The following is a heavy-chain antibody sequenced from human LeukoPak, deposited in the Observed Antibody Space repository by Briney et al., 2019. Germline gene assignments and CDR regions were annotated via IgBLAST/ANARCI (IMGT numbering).Heavy chain of an antibody. CDR1: GGSFSGYY. V-gene: IGHV4-34*01. J-gene: IGHJ3*02. D-gene: IGHD4-17*01. CDR2: INHSGST. CDR3: ARNMTTVTPGVFDI. Sequence: PSETLSLTCAVYGGSFSGYYWSWIRQPPGKGLEWIGEINHSGSTNYNPSLKSRVTISIDTSKNQFSLKVSSVTAADTAVYYRARNMTTVTPGVFDIWGQGTVVTVSS.